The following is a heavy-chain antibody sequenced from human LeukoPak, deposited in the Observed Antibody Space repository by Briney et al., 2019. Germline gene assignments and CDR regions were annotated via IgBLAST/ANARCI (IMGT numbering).Heavy chain of an antibody. Sequence: PGGSLRLSCAASGFTFRNYAMSWFRQALGKGLDLVSAIVGSGSSTYYADSVKGQFTISRDNSKNTLYLQLNRLRAEDTAVYYCAKWGDYDILTGYYDPDYWGQGTLVTVSS. V-gene: IGHV3-23*01. CDR1: GFTFRNYA. CDR3: AKWGDYDILTGYYDPDY. J-gene: IGHJ4*02. D-gene: IGHD3-9*01. CDR2: IVGSGSST.